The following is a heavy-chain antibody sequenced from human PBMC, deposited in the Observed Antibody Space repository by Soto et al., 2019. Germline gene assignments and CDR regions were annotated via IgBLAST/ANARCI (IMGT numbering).Heavy chain of an antibody. Sequence: GGSLRLSCAGSGFTFSTYSMNWVRQAPGKGLEWLSYISASGGTIYYADSVKGRFTISRDNAKNSLYLQMSGLRAEDTAVYYCARGIGYCSGASCYFDYWGRGALVTVSS. V-gene: IGHV3-48*01. CDR3: ARGIGYCSGASCYFDY. J-gene: IGHJ4*02. CDR2: ISASGGTI. CDR1: GFTFSTYS. D-gene: IGHD2-15*01.